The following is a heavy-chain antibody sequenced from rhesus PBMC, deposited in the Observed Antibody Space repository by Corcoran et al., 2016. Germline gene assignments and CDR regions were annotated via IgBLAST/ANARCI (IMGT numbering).Heavy chain of an antibody. CDR2: IGIISGNT. CDR3: ARGGGALDY. CDR1: GDSISSSNW. Sequence: QVQLQESGPGLVQPSETLSLTCAVSGDSISSSNWWSWIRQPPGKGLEWFGNIGIISGNTYYRPALKSRGTISKDTAKNTFSLKLGSLTAADTAVYYCARGGGALDYWGQGVLVTVSS. V-gene: IGHV4S19*01. J-gene: IGHJ4*01.